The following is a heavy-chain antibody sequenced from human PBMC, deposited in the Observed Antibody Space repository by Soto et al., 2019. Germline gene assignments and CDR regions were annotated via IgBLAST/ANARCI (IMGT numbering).Heavy chain of an antibody. V-gene: IGHV1-8*01. CDR2: MNPNSANT. Sequence: QVQLVQSGAEVKKPGASLKVSCKASGYTFTSYDINWVRQATGQGPEWMGWMNPNSANTGYAQKFQGRVTVTRNTSISTVYMELSSLRSEDTAVYYCARASRDFYSYMDVCGEGTTVTVSS. CDR1: GYTFTSYD. CDR3: ARASRDFYSYMDV. J-gene: IGHJ6*03.